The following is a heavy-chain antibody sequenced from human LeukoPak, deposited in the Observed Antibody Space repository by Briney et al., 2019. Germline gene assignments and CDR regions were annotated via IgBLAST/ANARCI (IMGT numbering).Heavy chain of an antibody. V-gene: IGHV4-4*02. CDR3: AKSNGYGLVDI. Sequence: SETLSLTCAVSGGSISSSNWWSWVRQPPGKGLEWIGEIYHSGSTNYNPSLKSRVIISVDTSKNQFSLELSSVTAADTAVYYCAKSNGYGLVDIWGQGTMVTVSS. J-gene: IGHJ3*02. CDR1: GGSISSSNW. D-gene: IGHD3-10*01. CDR2: IYHSGST.